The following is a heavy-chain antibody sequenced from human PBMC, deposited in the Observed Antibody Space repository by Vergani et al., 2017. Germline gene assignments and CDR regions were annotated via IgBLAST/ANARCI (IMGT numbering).Heavy chain of an antibody. V-gene: IGHV1-2*02. CDR3: AXRWVGGSYSFLNSYLDY. Sequence: QVQLVQSGAEVKKPGASVKVSCKASGYTFTGYYMHWVRQAPGQGLEWMGWINPNSGGTNYAQKFQGRVTMTRDTSISTAYMELSRLRSDDTAVYYCAXRWVGGSYSFLNSYLDYWGQGTLVTVSS. CDR1: GYTFTGYY. D-gene: IGHD1-26*01. CDR2: INPNSGGT. J-gene: IGHJ4*02.